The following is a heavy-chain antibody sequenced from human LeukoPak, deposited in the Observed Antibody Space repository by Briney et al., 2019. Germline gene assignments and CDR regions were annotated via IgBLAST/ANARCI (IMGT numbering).Heavy chain of an antibody. CDR3: AGGSGWLIDY. V-gene: IGHV3-7*03. CDR2: IEGDGSEK. Sequence: PGVSLRLSCAASGFTFSSFWMNWVRHTPGKGLEWVAHIEGDGSEKNYMDSVKGRFTISRDNAKKSLHLQMNSLRAEDTGVYYCAGGSGWLIDYWGQGTLVTVSS. CDR1: GFTFSSFW. J-gene: IGHJ4*02. D-gene: IGHD6-19*01.